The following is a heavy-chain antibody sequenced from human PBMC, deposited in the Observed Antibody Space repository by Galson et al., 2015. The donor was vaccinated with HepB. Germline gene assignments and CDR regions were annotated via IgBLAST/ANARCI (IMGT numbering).Heavy chain of an antibody. Sequence: QSGAEVKKPGGSLQISCKGSGYTFSSYWIAWVRQMPGKGLDWMGMIYPGDSDTRYSSALEGHVTFSVDKSTATAYLQWSSVKASDSGIYFCARHTTSPGEDIAGWDNWLDPWGQGTLVSVSS. J-gene: IGHJ5*02. D-gene: IGHD1-1*01. CDR3: ARHTTSPGEDIAGWDNWLDP. CDR1: GYTFSSYW. CDR2: IYPGDSDT. V-gene: IGHV5-51*01.